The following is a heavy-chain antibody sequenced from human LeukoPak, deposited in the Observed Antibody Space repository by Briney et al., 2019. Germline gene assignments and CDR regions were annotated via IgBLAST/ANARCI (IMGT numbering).Heavy chain of an antibody. CDR3: ARLWVPGTPFTALNWYFDL. D-gene: IGHD3-16*01. J-gene: IGHJ2*01. CDR1: GYSFATYW. Sequence: HGGSLKISCKGSGYSFATYWIGWVRQMPGKGLEWMGIIYPGDSDTTYSPSFQGQVTISADKSITTAYLQWTSLKASATALYYCARLWVPGTPFTALNWYFDLWGRGTLVTVSS. CDR2: IYPGDSDT. V-gene: IGHV5-51*01.